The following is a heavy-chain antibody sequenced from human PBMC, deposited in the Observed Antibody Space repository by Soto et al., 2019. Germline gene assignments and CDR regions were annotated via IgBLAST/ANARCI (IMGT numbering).Heavy chain of an antibody. J-gene: IGHJ6*02. D-gene: IGHD6-6*01. CDR3: ARGKRTARPVEGYYYYCMDV. V-gene: IGHV3-21*01. Sequence: EVQLVESGGGLVKPGGSLRLSCAASGFTFSSYSMNWVRQAPGKGLEWVSSISSSSSYIYYADSVKGRFTISRDNAKNSLYLQMNSLRAEDTAVYYCARGKRTARPVEGYYYYCMDVWGQGTTVTVSS. CDR1: GFTFSSYS. CDR2: ISSSSSYI.